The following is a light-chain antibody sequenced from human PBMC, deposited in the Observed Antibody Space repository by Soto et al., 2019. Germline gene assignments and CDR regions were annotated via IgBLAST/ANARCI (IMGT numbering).Light chain of an antibody. J-gene: IGKJ1*01. V-gene: IGKV3-11*01. CDR1: QSIGYY. CDR3: QQRGNWPPTWT. CDR2: DAS. Sequence: EIVLTQSPATLSLSPGERPTLSCRASQSIGYYLAWYQEKPGQAPRLLIYDASIRATGIPARFSGRWSGTDFTLTINVLEPEDSAVYYCQQRGNWPPTWTFGQGTKVEIK.